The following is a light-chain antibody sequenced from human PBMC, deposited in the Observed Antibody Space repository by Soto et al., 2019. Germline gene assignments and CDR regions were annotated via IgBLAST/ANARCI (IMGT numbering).Light chain of an antibody. V-gene: IGLV2-11*01. CDR1: SSDVGGYNY. CDR3: CSYAGSYTYV. CDR2: DVS. J-gene: IGLJ1*01. Sequence: QSALTQPRSVSGSPGQSVTISCTGTSSDVGGYNYASWYQQHPGKAPKLMIYDVSKRPSGVPDRFSGSKSGNTPSRTISGLQAEDEAYYYCCSYAGSYTYVFGTGTKVTVL.